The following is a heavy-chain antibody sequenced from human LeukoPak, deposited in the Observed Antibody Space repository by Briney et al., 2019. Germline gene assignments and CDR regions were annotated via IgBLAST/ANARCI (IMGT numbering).Heavy chain of an antibody. CDR2: IDPSDSYT. Sequence: GESLKISCKGSGCTFTSYWITWVRQMPGKGLEWMGRIDPSDSYTNYSPSFQGHVTIAAAKSISTAYLQWSSLKASDTAMYYCARLEYDILTGYRFGYWGQGTLVTVSS. V-gene: IGHV5-10-1*01. D-gene: IGHD3-9*01. CDR1: GCTFTSYW. CDR3: ARLEYDILTGYRFGY. J-gene: IGHJ4*02.